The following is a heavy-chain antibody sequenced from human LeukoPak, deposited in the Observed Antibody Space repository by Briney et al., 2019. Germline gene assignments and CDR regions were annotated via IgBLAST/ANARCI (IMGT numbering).Heavy chain of an antibody. CDR2: ISAYNGNT. V-gene: IGHV1-18*01. D-gene: IGHD6-19*01. CDR1: GYTFTSYG. J-gene: IGHJ4*02. CDR3: ARDISGYSSGWYVGCVDY. Sequence: ASVKVSCKASGYTFTSYGISWVRQAPGQGLEWMGWISAYNGNTNYAQKLQGRVTMTTDTSTSTAYMELRSLRSNDTAVYYCARDISGYSSGWYVGCVDYWGQGTLVTVSS.